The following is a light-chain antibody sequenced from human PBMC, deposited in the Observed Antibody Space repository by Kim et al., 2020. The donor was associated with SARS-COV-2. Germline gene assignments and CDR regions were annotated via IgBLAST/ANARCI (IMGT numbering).Light chain of an antibody. Sequence: ASVGDRVTIYCRASQDISSSLAWYQQKPGKAPKLLIYAASTLQSGVPSRFSGSESGTEFTLTISNLQPEDFAAYYCQQLYSYPLTFGGGTKVDIK. J-gene: IGKJ4*01. V-gene: IGKV1-9*01. CDR1: QDISSS. CDR2: AAS. CDR3: QQLYSYPLT.